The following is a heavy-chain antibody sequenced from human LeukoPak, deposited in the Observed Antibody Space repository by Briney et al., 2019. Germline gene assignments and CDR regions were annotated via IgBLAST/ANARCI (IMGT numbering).Heavy chain of an antibody. D-gene: IGHD3-22*01. CDR3: ARVSMIVVVDI. V-gene: IGHV1-2*06. Sequence: ASVKVSCKASGYIFTGYYMHWVRQAPGQGLEWMGRINPNSGGTNYAQKFQGRVTMTRDTSISTAYMELSRLRSDDTAVYYCARVSMIVVVDIWLRGTIVSVSS. CDR1: GYIFTGYY. J-gene: IGHJ3*02. CDR2: INPNSGGT.